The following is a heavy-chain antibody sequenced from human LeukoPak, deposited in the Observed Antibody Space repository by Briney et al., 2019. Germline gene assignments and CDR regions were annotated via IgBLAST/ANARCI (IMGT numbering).Heavy chain of an antibody. D-gene: IGHD6-19*01. Sequence: GGSLRLSCAASGFTFSSYAMSWVRQAPGKGLEWVSTISDSGSSTYYTDSVKGRFTFSRDNSKNTLHLQMNSLRAEDTAVYYCTKDHGFYSSGWHPLFAHWGQGTLVTVTP. CDR3: TKDHGFYSSGWHPLFAH. V-gene: IGHV3-23*01. CDR2: ISDSGSST. CDR1: GFTFSSYA. J-gene: IGHJ4*02.